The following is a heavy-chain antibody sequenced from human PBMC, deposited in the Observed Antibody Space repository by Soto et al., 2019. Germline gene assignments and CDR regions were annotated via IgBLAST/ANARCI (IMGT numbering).Heavy chain of an antibody. J-gene: IGHJ2*01. D-gene: IGHD6-13*01. CDR2: IKQDGSEK. CDR1: GFTFSSYW. Sequence: GGSLRLSCAASGFTFSSYWMSWVRQAPGKGLEWVANIKQDGSEKYYVDSVKGRFTISRDNAKNSLYLQMNSLRAEDTAVYYCARDLHSSSYWYFDLWGRGTLVTVSS. CDR3: ARDLHSSSYWYFDL. V-gene: IGHV3-7*03.